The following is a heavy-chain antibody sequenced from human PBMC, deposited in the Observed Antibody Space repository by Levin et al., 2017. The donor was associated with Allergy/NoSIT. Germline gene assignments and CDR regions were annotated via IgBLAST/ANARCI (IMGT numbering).Heavy chain of an antibody. D-gene: IGHD3-10*01. CDR2: ISSSSSYI. CDR3: AREVRGAPDY. CDR1: GFTFSSYS. J-gene: IGHJ4*02. Sequence: PGGSLRLSCAASGFTFSSYSMNWVRQAPGKGLEWVSSISSSSSYIYYADSVKGRFTISRDNAKYSLYLQMNSLRAEDTAVYYCAREVRGAPDYWGQGTLVTVSS. V-gene: IGHV3-21*01.